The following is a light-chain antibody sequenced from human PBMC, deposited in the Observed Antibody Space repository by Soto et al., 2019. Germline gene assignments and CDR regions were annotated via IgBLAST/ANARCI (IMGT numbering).Light chain of an antibody. CDR3: QQVDRPPLT. CDR2: SAS. CDR1: QDITKY. Sequence: DIQLTQSPSFLSASIGDRVSLSCRASQDITKYLAWFHQKPGRAPKRLIYSASTLHVGVPARFSGGGSGTEFTLTINSLQAEDFATYYCQQVDRPPLTFGGGTKVEIK. V-gene: IGKV1-9*01. J-gene: IGKJ4*01.